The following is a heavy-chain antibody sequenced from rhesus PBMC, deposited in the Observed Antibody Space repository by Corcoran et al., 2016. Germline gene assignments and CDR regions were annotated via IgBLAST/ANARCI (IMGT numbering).Heavy chain of an antibody. CDR1: GGSLSHDYY. Sequence: QVQLQESGPGLVKPSETLSLTCAVSGGSLSHDYYWSWIRQPPGKGLEWIGYIYGRGGGPNSNPSLKNRVTMSIDTSKNQCSLTLSAVTAADTAVYYCASPIAAVRYYFDHWGQGVLVTVS. D-gene: IGHD6-25*01. CDR2: IYGRGGGP. CDR3: ASPIAAVRYYFDH. V-gene: IGHV4-106*01. J-gene: IGHJ4*01.